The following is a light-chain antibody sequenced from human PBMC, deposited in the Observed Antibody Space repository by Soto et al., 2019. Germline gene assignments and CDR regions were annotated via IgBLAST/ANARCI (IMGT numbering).Light chain of an antibody. V-gene: IGKV1-27*01. CDR3: QKYNGSPLT. Sequence: DVQMTQSPSSLSVSVGDRVTITCRASQVISNYLAWYQQKPGKPPQLLIYAVSTLQSGVPSRFSGSASGTEFTIHISSLQPEDVETYYCQKYNGSPLTFGQGKRRE. J-gene: IGKJ5*01. CDR2: AVS. CDR1: QVISNY.